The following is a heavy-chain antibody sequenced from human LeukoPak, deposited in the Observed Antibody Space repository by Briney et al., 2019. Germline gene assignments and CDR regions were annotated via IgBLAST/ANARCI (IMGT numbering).Heavy chain of an antibody. CDR2: IYYSGST. CDR3: ARGNYDILTGPDAFDI. V-gene: IGHV4-39*07. CDR1: GGSISSSSYY. Sequence: PSETLSLTCTVSGGSISSSSYYWGWIRQPPGKGLEWIGSIYYSGSTYYNPSLKSRVTISVDTSKNQFSLKLSSVTAADTAVYYCARGNYDILTGPDAFDIWGQGTMVTVSS. D-gene: IGHD3-9*01. J-gene: IGHJ3*02.